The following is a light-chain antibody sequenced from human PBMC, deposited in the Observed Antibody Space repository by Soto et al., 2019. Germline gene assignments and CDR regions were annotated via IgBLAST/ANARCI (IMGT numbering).Light chain of an antibody. CDR1: SSDVGGYNY. CDR3: SSYTSSSTLLYV. V-gene: IGLV2-14*01. J-gene: IGLJ1*01. CDR2: DVS. Sequence: QSALTQPASLSGSPGQSITISCTGNSSDVGGYNYVSWYQQHPGKAPKLMIYDVSNRPSGVSNRFSGSKSGNTASLTISGLQAEDEADYYCSSYTSSSTLLYVFGTGTKVTVL.